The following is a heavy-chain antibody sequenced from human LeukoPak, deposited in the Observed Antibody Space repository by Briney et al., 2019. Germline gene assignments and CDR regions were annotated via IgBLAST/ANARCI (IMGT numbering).Heavy chain of an antibody. CDR2: IYYSGST. J-gene: IGHJ5*02. CDR3: ARSGGYWFDP. D-gene: IGHD3-10*01. CDR1: GGSVSSGSYY. V-gene: IGHV4-61*01. Sequence: SETPSLTCTVSGGSVSSGSYYWSWIRQPPGKGLEWIGYIYYSGSTNYNPSLKSRVTISVDTSKNQFSLKLSSVTAADTAMYYCARSGGYWFDPWGQGTLVTISS.